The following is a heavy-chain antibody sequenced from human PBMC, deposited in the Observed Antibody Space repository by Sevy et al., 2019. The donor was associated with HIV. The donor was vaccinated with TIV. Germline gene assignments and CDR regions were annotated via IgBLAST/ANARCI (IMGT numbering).Heavy chain of an antibody. D-gene: IGHD1-1*01. V-gene: IGHV3-23*01. J-gene: IGHJ4*02. CDR3: AKVRLGSNPGHY. CDR2: ISDSGGKT. CDR1: GLTFSIYG. Sequence: GGSLRLSCAASGLTFSIYGMSWVRQAPGKGLEWVSSISDSGGKTGYADSVKGRFTISRDNSKNTLYLQMDNLRADDTALYYCAKVRLGSNPGHYWGQGTLVTVSS.